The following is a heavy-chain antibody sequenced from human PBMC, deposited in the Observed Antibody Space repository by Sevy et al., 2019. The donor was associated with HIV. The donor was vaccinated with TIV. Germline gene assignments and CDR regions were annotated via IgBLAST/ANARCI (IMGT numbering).Heavy chain of an antibody. J-gene: IGHJ4*02. CDR3: ASGGYYYDSSGSRFGY. Sequence: GGSLRLSCAASGFTFSSYSMNWVRQAPGKGLEWVSSISSSSSYIYYADSVKGRFTISRDNAKNSLYLQMNSLRAEDTAVYYCASGGYYYDSSGSRFGYWGQGTLVTVSS. CDR1: GFTFSSYS. V-gene: IGHV3-21*01. D-gene: IGHD3-22*01. CDR2: ISSSSSYI.